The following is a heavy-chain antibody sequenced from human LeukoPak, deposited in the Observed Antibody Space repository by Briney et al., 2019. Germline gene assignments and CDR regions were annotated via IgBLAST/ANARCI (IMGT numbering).Heavy chain of an antibody. Sequence: ASVKVSCKASGYTFTSYYMHWVRQAPGQGLEWMGIINPSGGSTSYAQKFQGRVTMTRDTSTSTVYMELSSLRSEDTAVYYCARDLYPVLVVVTAAPDYWGQGTLVTVPS. J-gene: IGHJ4*02. V-gene: IGHV1-46*01. CDR2: INPSGGST. CDR3: ARDLYPVLVVVTAAPDY. D-gene: IGHD2-21*02. CDR1: GYTFTSYY.